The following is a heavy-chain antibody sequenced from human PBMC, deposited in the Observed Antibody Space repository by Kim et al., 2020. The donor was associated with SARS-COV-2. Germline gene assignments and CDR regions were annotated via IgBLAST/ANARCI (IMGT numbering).Heavy chain of an antibody. CDR2: IGTAGDT. CDR3: ARGAAYDILTGFDY. CDR1: GFTFSSYD. D-gene: IGHD3-9*01. Sequence: GGSLRLSCAASGFTFSSYDMHWVRQATGKGLEWVSAIGTAGDTYYPGSVKGRFTISRENAKNSLYLQMNSLGAGDTAVYYCARGAAYDILTGFDYWGQGTLVTVSS. V-gene: IGHV3-13*04. J-gene: IGHJ4*02.